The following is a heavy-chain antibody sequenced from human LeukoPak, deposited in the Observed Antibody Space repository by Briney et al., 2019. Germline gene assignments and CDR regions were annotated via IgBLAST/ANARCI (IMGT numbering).Heavy chain of an antibody. J-gene: IGHJ3*02. CDR1: GFTFDDYA. V-gene: IGHV3-9*01. Sequence: GGSLRLSCAASGFTFDDYAMHWVRQAPGKGLEWVSGISWNSGSIGYADSVKGRFTISRDNAKNSLYLQMNSLRAEDTALYYCAKDHYFAFDIWAKGQWSPSLQ. CDR2: ISWNSGSI. D-gene: IGHD2/OR15-2a*01. CDR3: AKDHYFAFDI.